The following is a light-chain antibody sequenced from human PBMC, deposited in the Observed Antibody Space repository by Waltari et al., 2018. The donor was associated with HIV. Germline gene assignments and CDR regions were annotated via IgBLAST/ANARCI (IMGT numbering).Light chain of an antibody. CDR1: QSISSR. CDR2: VAS. Sequence: DIQMTQSPSSLSASVGDRVSITCRKSQSISSRLNWYQQKPGKAPTLLIYVASSLHIGVTSSFSGGGSGTAVILHISSLQPEDFATYYCQQSYTIPRVFGQGIKVEI. CDR3: QQSYTIPRV. J-gene: IGKJ1*01. V-gene: IGKV1-39*01.